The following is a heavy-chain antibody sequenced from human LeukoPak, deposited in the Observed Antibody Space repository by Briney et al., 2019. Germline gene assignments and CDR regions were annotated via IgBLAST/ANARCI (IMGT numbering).Heavy chain of an antibody. CDR1: GGSISSYY. Sequence: ETLSLTCTVSGGSISSYYWSWIRQPPGKGLEWVSAISGSGGSTYYADSVKGRFTISRDNSKNTLYLQMNSLRAEDTAVYYCAKGGGTATVYYYYYYMDVWGKGTTVTVSS. J-gene: IGHJ6*03. CDR2: ISGSGGST. CDR3: AKGGGTATVYYYYYYMDV. V-gene: IGHV3-23*01. D-gene: IGHD5-18*01.